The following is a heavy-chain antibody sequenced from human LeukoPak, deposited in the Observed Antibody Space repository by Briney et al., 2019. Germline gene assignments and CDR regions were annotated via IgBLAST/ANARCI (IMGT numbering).Heavy chain of an antibody. CDR1: GLTFGDYA. V-gene: IGHV3-49*04. CDR3: SSKWELLY. D-gene: IGHD1-26*01. Sequence: PGGSLRLSCTTSGLTFGDYAVSWVRQAPGKGLEWVGFIRSKAYGGTTEYAASVKGRFTISRDDSKSIAYLQMNSLKTEDTAVYYCSSKWELLYWGQGTLVTVSS. CDR2: IRSKAYGGTT. J-gene: IGHJ4*02.